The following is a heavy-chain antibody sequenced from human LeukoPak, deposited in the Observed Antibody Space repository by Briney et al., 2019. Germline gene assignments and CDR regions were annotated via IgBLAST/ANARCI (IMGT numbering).Heavy chain of an antibody. J-gene: IGHJ5*02. V-gene: IGHV1-2*02. CDR3: ARGAAAAGRNWFDP. D-gene: IGHD6-13*01. CDR1: GYTFTGYY. CDR2: INPNSGGT. Sequence: ASVKVSRKASGYTFTGYYMHWVRQAPGQGLEWMGWINPNSGGTNYAQKFQGRVTMTRDTSISTAYMELSRLRSEDTAVYYCARGAAAAGRNWFDPWGQGTLVTVSS.